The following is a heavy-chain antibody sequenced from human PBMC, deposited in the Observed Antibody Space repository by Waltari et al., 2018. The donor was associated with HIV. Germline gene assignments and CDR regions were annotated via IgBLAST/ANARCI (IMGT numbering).Heavy chain of an antibody. CDR3: AREAPRYYYDSSGYYYYFDY. Sequence: QVQLQESGPGLVKPSQTLSLTCTVSGGSISSGSYYWSWIRQPAGKGLEWIGRIYTSGSTNYNPSLKSRVTISVDTSKNQFSLKLSSVTAADTAVYYCAREAPRYYYDSSGYYYYFDYWGQGTLVTVSS. D-gene: IGHD3-22*01. CDR1: GGSISSGSYY. J-gene: IGHJ4*02. CDR2: IYTSGST. V-gene: IGHV4-61*02.